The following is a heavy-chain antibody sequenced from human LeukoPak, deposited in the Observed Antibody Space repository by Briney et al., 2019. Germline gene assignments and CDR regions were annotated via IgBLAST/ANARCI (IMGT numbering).Heavy chain of an antibody. J-gene: IGHJ4*02. V-gene: IGHV4-59*08. CDR3: AGTIAVAGIIDY. CDR2: IYYSGST. D-gene: IGHD6-19*01. CDR1: GGSLSSYY. Sequence: ETLSLTCTVSGGSLSSYYWSWIRQPPGKGLEWIGYIYYSGSTNYNPSLKSRVTISVDTSKNQFSLKLSSVTAADTAVYYCAGTIAVAGIIDYWGQGTLVTVSS.